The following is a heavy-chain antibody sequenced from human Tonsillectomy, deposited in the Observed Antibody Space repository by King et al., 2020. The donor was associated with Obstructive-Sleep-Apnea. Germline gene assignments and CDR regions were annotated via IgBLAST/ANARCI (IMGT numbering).Heavy chain of an antibody. J-gene: IGHJ4*02. CDR3: AKLHGAAMVRWDFDY. D-gene: IGHD3-10*01. V-gene: IGHV3-23*04. CDR1: GFTFSSYA. Sequence: LVQSGGGLVQPGGSLRLSCAASGFTFSSYAMSWVRQAPGKGLEWVSTINNSGGTYSADSVKGRFTISRDNSKNTLYLQMNSLRAEDTAVYYCAKLHGAAMVRWDFDYWGQGTLVTVSS. CDR2: INNSGGT.